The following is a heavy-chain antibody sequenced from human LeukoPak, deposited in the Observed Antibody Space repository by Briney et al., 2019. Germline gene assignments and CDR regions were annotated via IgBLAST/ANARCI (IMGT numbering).Heavy chain of an antibody. CDR1: GGSISSSSYY. CDR3: ARVVIRWFDP. Sequence: SETLSLTCTVSGGSISSSSYYWGWIRQPPGKGLEWIGSIYYSGSTYYNPSLKSRVTISVDTSKNRFSLKLSSVTAADTAVYYCARVVIRWFDPWGQGTLVTVSS. CDR2: IYYSGST. J-gene: IGHJ5*02. D-gene: IGHD3-22*01. V-gene: IGHV4-39*07.